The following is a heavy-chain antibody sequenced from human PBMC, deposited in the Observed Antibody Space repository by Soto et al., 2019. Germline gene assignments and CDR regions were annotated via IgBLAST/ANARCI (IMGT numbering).Heavy chain of an antibody. CDR2: IKSTPYGGTT. CDR3: TKDGRYRNYGYYFES. V-gene: IGHV3-49*04. D-gene: IGHD1-7*01. CDR1: GFNFGQYA. Sequence: GGSLRLSCSTSGFNFGQYAISWVRQAPGKGLEWVGFIKSTPYGGTTEYASSVEGRFTISRDDSRGIAYLQMNRLTTGDTAVYYCTKDGRYRNYGYYFESWGQGSQVTVSS. J-gene: IGHJ4*02.